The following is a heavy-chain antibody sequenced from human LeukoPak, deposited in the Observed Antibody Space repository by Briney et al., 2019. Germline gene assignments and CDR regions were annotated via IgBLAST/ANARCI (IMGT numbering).Heavy chain of an antibody. V-gene: IGHV6-1*01. CDR3: ARVNSWTEEPDTGFDY. Sequence: SQTLSLTCAISGDTVSNKRSAWNWIRQSPSRGLEWLGRTYYRSKWYNDYAVSVKSRITINPDTSKNQFSLQLNPVSPEDTAVYYCARVNSWTEEPDTGFDYWGQGILVTVSS. CDR1: GDTVSNKRSA. D-gene: IGHD1-14*01. J-gene: IGHJ4*02. CDR2: TYYRSKWYN.